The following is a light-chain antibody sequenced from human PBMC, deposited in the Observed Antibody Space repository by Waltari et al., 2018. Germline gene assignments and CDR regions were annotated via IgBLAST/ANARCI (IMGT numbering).Light chain of an antibody. CDR1: QTISSSY. J-gene: IGKJ1*01. CDR2: GAS. CDR3: LQCGTSSPRT. Sequence: EIVLTQSPGTLSLSPGERATLSCRASQTISSSYLAWYQQKPGQAPRLLIYGASSRATGIPDRFSGSGCGTDFTLTISRLEPEDFAVYYCLQCGTSSPRTFGHGTKVETK. V-gene: IGKV3-20*01.